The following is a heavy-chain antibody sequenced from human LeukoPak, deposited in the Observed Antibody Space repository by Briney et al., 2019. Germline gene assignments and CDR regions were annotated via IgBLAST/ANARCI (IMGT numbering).Heavy chain of an antibody. Sequence: ASVKVSCKASGGTFSSYAISWVRQAPGQGLEWMGWISAYNGNTNYAQKLQGRVTMTTDTSTSTAYMELRSLRSDDTAVYYCTRDRDWGPLFDLWGRGTLVTVSS. J-gene: IGHJ2*01. D-gene: IGHD3/OR15-3a*01. CDR2: ISAYNGNT. CDR3: TRDRDWGPLFDL. V-gene: IGHV1-18*01. CDR1: GGTFSSYA.